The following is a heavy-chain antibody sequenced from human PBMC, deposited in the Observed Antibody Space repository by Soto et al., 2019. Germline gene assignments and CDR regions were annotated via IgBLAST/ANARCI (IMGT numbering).Heavy chain of an antibody. Sequence: VQLAESGGGMVQPVGSLRLSCVASGFTFSSYDMHWVRQAPGKGLEYVSSISSNGGTTYYGNSVKGRFTISRDNSKNTLELQMGSLRADDMAVYYCVRRVSGNSDYWGQGSLVTVSS. J-gene: IGHJ4*02. CDR1: GFTFSSYD. CDR3: VRRVSGNSDY. D-gene: IGHD4-4*01. CDR2: ISSNGGTT. V-gene: IGHV3-64*01.